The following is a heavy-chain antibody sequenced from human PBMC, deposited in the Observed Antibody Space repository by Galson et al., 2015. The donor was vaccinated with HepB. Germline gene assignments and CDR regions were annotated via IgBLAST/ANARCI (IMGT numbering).Heavy chain of an antibody. CDR1: GFTFSSYS. Sequence: SLRLSCAASGFTFSSYSMNWVRQAPGKGLEWVSYISSSSSTIYYADSVKGRFTIARDNAKNSLYLQMNSLRAEDTAVYYCARVAYCGGDCYSSDYYFDYWGQGTLVTVSS. D-gene: IGHD2-21*02. V-gene: IGHV3-48*04. CDR3: ARVAYCGGDCYSSDYYFDY. CDR2: ISSSSSTI. J-gene: IGHJ4*02.